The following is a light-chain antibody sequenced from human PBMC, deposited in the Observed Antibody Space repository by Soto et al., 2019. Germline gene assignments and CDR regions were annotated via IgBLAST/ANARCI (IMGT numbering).Light chain of an antibody. CDR2: DVS. J-gene: IGLJ3*02. V-gene: IGLV2-11*01. CDR3: CSYAGSYTWV. CDR1: SSDVGGYNY. Sequence: QSALTQPRSVSGSPGQSVTISCTGTSSDVGGYNYVSWYQHHPGKAPKLMIYDVSKRPSGVPDRFSGSKSGNTASLTISGLQAEDEADYSCCSYAGSYTWVFGGGTKLTVL.